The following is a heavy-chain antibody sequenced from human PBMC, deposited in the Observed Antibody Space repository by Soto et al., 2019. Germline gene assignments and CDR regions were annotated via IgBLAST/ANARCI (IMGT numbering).Heavy chain of an antibody. D-gene: IGHD2-15*01. J-gene: IGHJ4*02. Sequence: QVQLVESGGGVVQPGRSLRLSCAASGFTFSSYGMHWVRQAPGKGLEWVAVISYDGSNKYYADSVKGRFTISRDNSKNRLYLKMNGLRAEDTAVYYWAKDRRKVVVAAPFDYWGQGTLVPVPS. CDR3: AKDRRKVVVAAPFDY. CDR1: GFTFSSYG. V-gene: IGHV3-30*18. CDR2: ISYDGSNK.